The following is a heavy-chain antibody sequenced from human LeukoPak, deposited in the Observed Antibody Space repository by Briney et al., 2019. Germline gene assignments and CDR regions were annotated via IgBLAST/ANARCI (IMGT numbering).Heavy chain of an antibody. D-gene: IGHD3-22*01. Sequence: GGSLRLSCAASGFTFSDHHMDWVRQAPGKGLEWIGRSNNKDYAYSTVYAASVKGRFTFSRDDPKNSLYLQMNSPTTEDTAVYYCTRIFYYGTRGYYPDFWGQGTLVTVSS. J-gene: IGHJ4*02. CDR2: SNNKDYAYST. CDR1: GFTFSDHH. CDR3: TRIFYYGTRGYYPDF. V-gene: IGHV3-72*01.